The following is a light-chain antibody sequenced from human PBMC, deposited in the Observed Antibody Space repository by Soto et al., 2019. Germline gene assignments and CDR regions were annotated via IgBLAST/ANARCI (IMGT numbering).Light chain of an antibody. CDR1: QSVSSSY. Sequence: EIGLTQSPGPLSLSPGEIATLSCMASQSVSSSYLAWYQQKPGQAPRLLIYGASSRATGIPDRFSGSGSGTDFSLTISRLEPEDFAVYYCQQYGSSPLFTFGQGTKLEIK. V-gene: IGKV3-20*01. J-gene: IGKJ2*01. CDR3: QQYGSSPLFT. CDR2: GAS.